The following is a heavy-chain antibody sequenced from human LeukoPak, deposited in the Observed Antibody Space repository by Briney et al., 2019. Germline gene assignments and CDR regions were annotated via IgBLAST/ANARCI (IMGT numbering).Heavy chain of an antibody. D-gene: IGHD2-15*01. CDR2: VGGNGDNT. CDR3: AKDIAWSDGRSGSCRPLDS. CDR1: AFTFTNYA. J-gene: IGHJ4*02. V-gene: IGHV3-23*01. Sequence: GGCLRLSCAASAFTFTNYAMTSVRQAPGKGLEWVSTVGGNGDNTYYADSVKGRSTISRDNSKNTLYLQMYSLRAEDTVVYYGAKDIAWSDGRSGSCRPLDSLGQGTLVTVSS.